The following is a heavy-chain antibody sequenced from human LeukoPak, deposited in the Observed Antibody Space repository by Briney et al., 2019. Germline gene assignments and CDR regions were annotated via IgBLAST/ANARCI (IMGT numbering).Heavy chain of an antibody. CDR2: ISGAGVFT. Sequence: GGSLRLSCAASGFTFSSYAMSWVRQAPGKGLEWVASISGAGVFTLYAESVKGRFTISRDNSKNTLYLQMSSLRAQDTGIYYCAKAQRSSGTREFDSWGQGILVTVSS. CDR3: AKAQRSSGTREFDS. D-gene: IGHD6-25*01. J-gene: IGHJ4*02. V-gene: IGHV3-23*01. CDR1: GFTFSSYA.